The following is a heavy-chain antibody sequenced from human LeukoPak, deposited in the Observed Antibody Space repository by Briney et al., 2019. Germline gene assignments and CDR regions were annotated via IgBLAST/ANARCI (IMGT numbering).Heavy chain of an antibody. Sequence: SQTLSLTCAVSGGSISSGGYSWSWIRQPPGKGLEWIGYIYHSGSTYYNPSLKSRVTISVDRSKNQFSLKLSSVTAADTAVYYCARAEGGGDAIDYWGQGTLVTVSS. D-gene: IGHD2-21*02. J-gene: IGHJ4*02. CDR3: ARAEGGGDAIDY. V-gene: IGHV4-30-2*01. CDR2: IYHSGST. CDR1: GGSISSGGYS.